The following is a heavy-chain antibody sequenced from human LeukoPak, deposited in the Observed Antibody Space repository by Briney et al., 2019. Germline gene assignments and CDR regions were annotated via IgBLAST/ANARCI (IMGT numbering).Heavy chain of an antibody. Sequence: PSETLSLTCTVSGGSISSHYWNWIRQPPGKGLEWIGYISYIGSTNYSPSLKSRDTISVDTSKSQFSLRLSSVTAADTAVYFCAGDQLALNAFDIWGQGTMVTVSS. CDR2: ISYIGST. CDR1: GGSISSHY. J-gene: IGHJ3*02. V-gene: IGHV4-59*11. D-gene: IGHD1-1*01. CDR3: AGDQLALNAFDI.